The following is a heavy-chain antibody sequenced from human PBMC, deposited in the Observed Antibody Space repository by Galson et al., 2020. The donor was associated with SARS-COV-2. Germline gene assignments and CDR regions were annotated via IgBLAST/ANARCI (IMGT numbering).Heavy chain of an antibody. CDR2: IWYDGSNK. CDR1: GFTFSSYG. J-gene: IGHJ4*02. V-gene: IGHV3-33*01. Sequence: GGSLRLSCAASGFTFSSYGMHWVRQAPGKGLEWVAVIWYDGSNKYYADSVKGRFTISRDNSKNTLYLQMNSLRAEDTAVYYCARGRLGLWFGELPTPFDYWGQGTLVTVSS. CDR3: ARGRLGLWFGELPTPFDY. D-gene: IGHD3-10*01.